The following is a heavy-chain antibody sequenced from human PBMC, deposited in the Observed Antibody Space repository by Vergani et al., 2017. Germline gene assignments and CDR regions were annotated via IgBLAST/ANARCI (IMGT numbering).Heavy chain of an antibody. J-gene: IGHJ6*02. D-gene: IGHD2-21*01. Sequence: EVQLVESGGGIVKPEGSLRLSCVASGFSFRNAWMNWVRRTTGKGLEWVGRIKSTFDRGTTDYAAAVKGRFTISRDDSKNTLFLQMNGLKTEDIGVYYCTTDPRYCGDGSCXWLRDHHYYGMDVWGQGTTVTVSS. CDR1: GFSFRNAW. CDR2: IKSTFDRGTT. V-gene: IGHV3-15*07. CDR3: TTDPRYCGDGSCXWLRDHHYYGMDV.